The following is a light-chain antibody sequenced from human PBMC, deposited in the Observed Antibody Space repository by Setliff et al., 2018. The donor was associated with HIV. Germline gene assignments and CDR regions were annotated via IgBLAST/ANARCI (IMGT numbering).Light chain of an antibody. CDR2: DVS. J-gene: IGLJ2*01. CDR1: SSDVGGYNY. V-gene: IGLV2-14*01. CDR3: TSYTSYSSVV. Sequence: QSVLTQPASVSGSPGQSITISCTGTSSDVGGYNYVSWYQQHPSKAPKLMIYDVSKRPSGVSNRFSGSKSGNTASLTISGLQAEDEADYYCTSYTSYSSVVFGGGTKVTVL.